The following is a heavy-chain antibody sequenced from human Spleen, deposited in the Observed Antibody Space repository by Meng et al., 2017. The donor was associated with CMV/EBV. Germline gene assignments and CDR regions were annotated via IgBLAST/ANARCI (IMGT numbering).Heavy chain of an antibody. Sequence: QVQLVQSGAEVKKSGSSVKVSCKASGGTFGNYAMNWVRQAPGQGLEWMGWINAGNGNTKYSQKFQGRVTITRDTSASTAYMELSSLRSEDTAVYYCARKVGASTYWFDPWGQGTLVTVSS. D-gene: IGHD1-26*01. CDR1: GGTFGNYA. J-gene: IGHJ5*02. V-gene: IGHV1-3*01. CDR2: INAGNGNT. CDR3: ARKVGASTYWFDP.